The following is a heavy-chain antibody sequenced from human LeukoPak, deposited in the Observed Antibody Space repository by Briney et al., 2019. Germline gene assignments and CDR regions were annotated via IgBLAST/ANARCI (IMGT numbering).Heavy chain of an antibody. CDR1: GGSVSSGSYY. D-gene: IGHD2-15*01. V-gene: IGHV4-61*01. J-gene: IGHJ4*02. CDR3: ARACSGGSCYSHTFDY. Sequence: SETLSLTCTVSGGSVSSGSYYWSWIRQPPGKGLEWIGYIYYSGSTNYNPSLKSRVTISVDTSKNQFSLKLSSVTAADTAVYYCARACSGGSCYSHTFDYWGQGTLVTVSS. CDR2: IYYSGST.